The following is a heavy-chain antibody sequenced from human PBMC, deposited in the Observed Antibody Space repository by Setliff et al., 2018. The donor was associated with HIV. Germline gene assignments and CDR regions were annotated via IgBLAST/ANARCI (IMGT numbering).Heavy chain of an antibody. Sequence: ASVKVSCKASGYTFTNFGITWVRQAPGQGLEWMGWISPYNGNTNYAPELHGRVTMTTDTSTSTASLELRSLRSDDTAVYYCARDRIPSKWLLESDYWGQGTLVTVAS. CDR2: ISPYNGNT. D-gene: IGHD3-22*01. CDR3: ARDRIPSKWLLESDY. J-gene: IGHJ4*02. V-gene: IGHV1-18*01. CDR1: GYTFTNFG.